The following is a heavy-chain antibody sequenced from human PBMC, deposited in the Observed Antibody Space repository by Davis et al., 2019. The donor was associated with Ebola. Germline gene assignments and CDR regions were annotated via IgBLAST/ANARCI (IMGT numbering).Heavy chain of an antibody. J-gene: IGHJ4*02. CDR3: GGYY. CDR1: AFTFSSYA. CDR2: INSIGSTI. D-gene: IGHD3-16*01. Sequence: PGGSLRLSCAVSAFTFSSYALSRVRQAPGKGLEWVSFINSIGSTIYYADSVKGRFTISRDNAKNSLYLQMNSLRAEDTAVYYWGGYYWGQGTLVTVSS. V-gene: IGHV3-48*04.